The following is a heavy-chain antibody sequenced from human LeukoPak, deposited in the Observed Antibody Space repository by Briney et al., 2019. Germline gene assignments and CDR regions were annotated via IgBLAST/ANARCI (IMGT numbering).Heavy chain of an antibody. J-gene: IGHJ4*02. D-gene: IGHD6-19*01. CDR1: GFTFSSYW. Sequence: PGGSLRLSCAASGFTFSSYWMHWVRQAPGKGLVWVSRINSDGSSTSYADSVKGRFTISRDNAKNTLYLQMNGLRAEDTAVYYCAIDSSGWTTFDYWGQGTLVTVSS. CDR2: INSDGSST. V-gene: IGHV3-74*01. CDR3: AIDSSGWTTFDY.